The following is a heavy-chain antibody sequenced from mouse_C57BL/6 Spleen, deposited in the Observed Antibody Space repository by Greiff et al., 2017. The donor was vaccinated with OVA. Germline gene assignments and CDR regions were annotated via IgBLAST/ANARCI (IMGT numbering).Heavy chain of an antibody. CDR1: GYTFTSYW. D-gene: IGHD6-5*01. Sequence: QVQLQQPGAELVKPGASVQMSCKASGYTFTSYWITWVKQRPGQGLEWIGAIYPGSGSTNYHEKFKSKATLTVDTSSSTAYMSLSSLPSEDSADYSGESGGTAYPIDYWGQGTTLTVAS. CDR2: IYPGSGST. V-gene: IGHV1-55*01. J-gene: IGHJ2*01. CDR3: ESGGTAYPIDY.